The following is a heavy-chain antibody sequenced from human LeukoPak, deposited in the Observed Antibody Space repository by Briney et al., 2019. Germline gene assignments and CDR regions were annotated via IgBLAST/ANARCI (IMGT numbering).Heavy chain of an antibody. V-gene: IGHV5-51*01. J-gene: IGHJ2*01. CDR3: ARRVVNNRNWYFDL. D-gene: IGHD4-23*01. CDR1: GYNFTRNW. Sequence: GESLKISCKGSGYNFTRNWIGWVRQMPGKGLEWMAIIYPGDSGSRYSPSFQGQVTISADKSINTAYLQWSSLKASDTAMYYCARRVVNNRNWYFDLWGRGTLVTVSS. CDR2: IYPGDSGS.